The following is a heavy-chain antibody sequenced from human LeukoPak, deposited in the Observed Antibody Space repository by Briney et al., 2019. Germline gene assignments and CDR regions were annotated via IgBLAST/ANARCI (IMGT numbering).Heavy chain of an antibody. Sequence: SGTLSLTCAVSGGSISSSNWWSWVRQPPGKGLEWIGEIYHSGNTNYNPSLKSRVTISVDKSKNQFSLKLSSVTAADTAVYYCARACSGGSCYSGFNFDWGQGTLVTVSS. CDR2: IYHSGNT. CDR3: ARACSGGSCYSGFNFD. J-gene: IGHJ4*02. D-gene: IGHD2-15*01. V-gene: IGHV4-4*02. CDR1: GGSISSSNW.